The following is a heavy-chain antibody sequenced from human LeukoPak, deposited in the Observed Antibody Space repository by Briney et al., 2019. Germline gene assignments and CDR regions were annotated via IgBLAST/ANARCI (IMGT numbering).Heavy chain of an antibody. D-gene: IGHD3-3*01. CDR2: ISGSGGST. V-gene: IGHV3-23*01. Sequence: PGGSLRLSCAASGFTFSSYAMSWVRQAPGKGLEWVSAISGSGGSTYYADSVKGLFTISRDNSKNTLYLQMNSLRAEETAVYYCSRSGYYDVLDYWGQGTLVTVSS. CDR1: GFTFSSYA. CDR3: SRSGYYDVLDY. J-gene: IGHJ4*02.